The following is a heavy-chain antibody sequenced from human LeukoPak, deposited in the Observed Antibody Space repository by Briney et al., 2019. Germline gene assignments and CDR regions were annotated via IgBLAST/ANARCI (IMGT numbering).Heavy chain of an antibody. D-gene: IGHD3-3*01. J-gene: IGHJ4*02. V-gene: IGHV3-7*01. CDR1: GFTFSSYW. Sequence: GGSLRLSCAASGFTFSSYWMSWVRQAPGKGLEWVANIKQDGSEKYYVDSVKGRFTISRDNAKNSLYLQMNGLRAEDTAVYYCARDSRKGYDFWSGYDDYWGQGTLVTVSS. CDR3: ARDSRKGYDFWSGYDDY. CDR2: IKQDGSEK.